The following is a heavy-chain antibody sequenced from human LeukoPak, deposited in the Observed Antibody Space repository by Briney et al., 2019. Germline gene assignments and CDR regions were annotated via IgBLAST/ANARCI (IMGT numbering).Heavy chain of an antibody. CDR1: GFTFDDYA. D-gene: IGHD4-11*01. Sequence: GGSLRLSCAASGFTFDDYAMHWVRQAPGKGLEWVSGISGSGDNTYYADSVKGRFTISRDNSKNTLYLQMNSLRADDTAVYYCAKGRLPDYYYYGMDVWGKGTTVTVSS. CDR2: ISGSGDNT. V-gene: IGHV3-23*01. J-gene: IGHJ6*04. CDR3: AKGRLPDYYYYGMDV.